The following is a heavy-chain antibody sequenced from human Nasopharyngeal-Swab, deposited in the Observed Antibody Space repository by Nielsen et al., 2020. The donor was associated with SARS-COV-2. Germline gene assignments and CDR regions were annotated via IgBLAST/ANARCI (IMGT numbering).Heavy chain of an antibody. D-gene: IGHD6-25*01. J-gene: IGHJ4*02. CDR2: INHSGST. V-gene: IGHV4-34*01. Sequence: SETLSLTCAVYGGSFSGYYWSWIRQPPGKGLEWIGEINHSGSTNYNPSLKSRVTISVDTSKNQFSLQLSSVTAADTAVYYCAKALGGAAAKYYFEYWGQGTLVTVSS. CDR1: GGSFSGYY. CDR3: AKALGGAAAKYYFEY.